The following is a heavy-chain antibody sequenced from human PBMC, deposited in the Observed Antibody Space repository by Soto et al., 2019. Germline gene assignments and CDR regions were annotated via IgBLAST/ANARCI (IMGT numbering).Heavy chain of an antibody. D-gene: IGHD2-21*01. CDR2: ISYSGST. CDR3: ARHIPAISISDH. J-gene: IGHJ4*02. V-gene: IGHV4-39*01. Sequence: PSETTSLTCAVSGCTISSGSINSNSYFWGWIRQPPGKGLEGIGIISYSGSTYYNPSLKSRVTIFVDTSKNQFSLKLTSVTAADTAVYYCARHIPAISISDHWGQGTLVTAPQ. CDR1: GCTISSGSINSNSYF.